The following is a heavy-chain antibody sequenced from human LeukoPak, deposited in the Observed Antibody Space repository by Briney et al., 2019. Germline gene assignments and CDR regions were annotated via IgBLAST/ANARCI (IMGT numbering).Heavy chain of an antibody. V-gene: IGHV3-30*18. Sequence: PGRSLRLSCAASGITFSSYGLHWVRQAPGKGLEWVAVISYDGSNKYYADSVKGRFTISRDNSKNTLYLQMNSLRAEDTAVYYCAKSHPAFGELRPPWFDPWGQGTLVTVSS. CDR2: ISYDGSNK. CDR1: GITFSSYG. CDR3: AKSHPAFGELRPPWFDP. J-gene: IGHJ5*02. D-gene: IGHD3-10*01.